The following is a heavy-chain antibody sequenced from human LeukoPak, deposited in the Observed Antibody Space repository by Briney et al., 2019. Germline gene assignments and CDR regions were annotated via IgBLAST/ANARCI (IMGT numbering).Heavy chain of an antibody. D-gene: IGHD2-21*01. CDR3: ARDSYCYGLDV. Sequence: PSETLSLTCTVSGGSISNYYWTWIRQPPGKGLEWIGYISYSGSTNYNPSLKSRVTIFLDTSKNQFSLRLSSLTAADTAVYYCARDSYCYGLDVWGQGTTVAVSS. CDR2: ISYSGST. CDR1: GGSISNYY. J-gene: IGHJ6*02. V-gene: IGHV4-59*08.